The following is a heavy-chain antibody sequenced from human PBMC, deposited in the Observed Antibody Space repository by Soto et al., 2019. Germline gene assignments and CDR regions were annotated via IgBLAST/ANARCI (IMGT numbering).Heavy chain of an antibody. J-gene: IGHJ4*02. CDR1: GFSLSTSGVG. Sequence: QITLKESGPTLVKPTQTLTLTCTFSGFSLSTSGVGVGWIRQPPGKALEWLALIYWDDDKRYSPSLKSRLTITKDNSKNQVVLTMTHMDPVATATYYCEHRSSAYYYDFWGQGTLVTVSS. CDR2: IYWDDDK. V-gene: IGHV2-5*02. CDR3: EHRSSAYYYDF. D-gene: IGHD3-22*01.